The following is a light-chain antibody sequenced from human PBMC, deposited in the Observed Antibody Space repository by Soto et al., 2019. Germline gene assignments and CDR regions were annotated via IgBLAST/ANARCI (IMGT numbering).Light chain of an antibody. CDR2: GAS. V-gene: IGKV4-1*01. Sequence: DIVMTQSPDSLAVSLGERATINCKSSQSILYSSTNKDFLAWYQQKPGQPPKLLVYGASTRESGVPDRFSGSGSGTDFTLSISSLQAEDVAVYYCQQYYAIPQTFGGGTKVEIK. CDR3: QQYYAIPQT. J-gene: IGKJ4*01. CDR1: QSILYSSTNKDF.